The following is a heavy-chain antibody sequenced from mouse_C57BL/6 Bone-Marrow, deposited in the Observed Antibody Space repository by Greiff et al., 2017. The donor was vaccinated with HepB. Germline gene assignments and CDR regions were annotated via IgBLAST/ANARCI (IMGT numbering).Heavy chain of an antibody. CDR1: GFTFSSYA. CDR3: AREDSNYEEVFYYAMDY. J-gene: IGHJ4*01. V-gene: IGHV5-4*01. D-gene: IGHD2-5*01. Sequence: EVKLVESGGGLVKPGGSLKLSCAASGFTFSSYAMSWVRQTPEKRLEWVATISDGGSYTYYPDNVKGRFTISRDNAKNNLYLQMSHLKSEDTAMYYSAREDSNYEEVFYYAMDYWGQGTSVTVSS. CDR2: ISDGGSYT.